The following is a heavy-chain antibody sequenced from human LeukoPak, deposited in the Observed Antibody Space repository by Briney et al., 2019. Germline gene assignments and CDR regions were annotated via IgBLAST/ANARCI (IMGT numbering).Heavy chain of an antibody. CDR3: ARSPGGLLSSGAIDFDY. J-gene: IGHJ4*02. D-gene: IGHD3-16*02. Sequence: PSETLSLTCAVYGGSFSGYYWSWIRQPPGKGLEWIGEINHSGSTNYNPSLKSRVTISVDTSKNQCSLKLSSVTAADTAVYYCARSPGGLLSSGAIDFDYWGQGTLVTVSS. CDR1: GGSFSGYY. CDR2: INHSGST. V-gene: IGHV4-34*01.